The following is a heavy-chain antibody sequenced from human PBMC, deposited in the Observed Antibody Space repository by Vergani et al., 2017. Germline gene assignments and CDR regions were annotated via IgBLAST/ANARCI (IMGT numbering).Heavy chain of an antibody. J-gene: IGHJ4*02. Sequence: QVQLQQRGAGLLKPSETLSLTCAVYGGSFSGYYWSWIRQPPGKGLEWIGEINHSGSTNYNPSLKSRVTISVDTSKNQFSLKLSSVTAADTAVYYCARGGVAVPFDYWGQGTLVTVSS. CDR3: ARGGVAVPFDY. D-gene: IGHD6-19*01. CDR1: GGSFSGYY. V-gene: IGHV4-34*01. CDR2: INHSGST.